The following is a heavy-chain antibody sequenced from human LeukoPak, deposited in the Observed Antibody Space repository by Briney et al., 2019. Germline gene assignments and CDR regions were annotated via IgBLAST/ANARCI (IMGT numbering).Heavy chain of an antibody. J-gene: IGHJ6*03. D-gene: IGHD3-10*01. CDR2: IYSGGST. CDR3: ASGSGSYRTPYYYMDV. V-gene: IGHV3-53*01. CDR1: GFTVSSNY. Sequence: GGSLRLSCAASGFTVSSNYMSWVRQAPGKGLEWVSVIYSGGSTYYADSVKGRFTISRDNSKNTLYLQMNSLRAEDTAVYYCASGSGSYRTPYYYMDVWGTGTTVNLSS.